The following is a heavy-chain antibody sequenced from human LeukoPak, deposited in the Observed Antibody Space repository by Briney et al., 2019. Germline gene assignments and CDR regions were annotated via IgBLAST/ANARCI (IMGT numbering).Heavy chain of an antibody. CDR1: GFTFSSYS. Sequence: PGGSLRLSCAASGFTFSSYSMNWVRQAPGKGLEWVSSISSSSSYIYYADSVKGRFAISRDNAKNSLYLQMNSLRAEDTAVYYCARDGVVIMRYNWFDPWGQGTLVTVSS. V-gene: IGHV3-21*01. D-gene: IGHD3-3*01. CDR2: ISSSSSYI. CDR3: ARDGVVIMRYNWFDP. J-gene: IGHJ5*02.